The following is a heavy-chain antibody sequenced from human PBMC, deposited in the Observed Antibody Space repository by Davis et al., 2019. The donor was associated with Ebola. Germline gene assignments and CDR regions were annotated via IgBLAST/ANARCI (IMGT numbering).Heavy chain of an antibody. CDR2: IKEDGGER. J-gene: IGHJ3*02. V-gene: IGHV3-7*03. Sequence: PGGSLRLSCAASGFTFSGYSMNWVRQPPGKGLERVANIKEDGGERYYMDSVRGRFTISRDNAKNSLYLQMNSLRAEDTAVYYCARHGYPYSFDIWGQGTMVTVSS. CDR3: ARHGYPYSFDI. CDR1: GFTFSGYS. D-gene: IGHD5-18*01.